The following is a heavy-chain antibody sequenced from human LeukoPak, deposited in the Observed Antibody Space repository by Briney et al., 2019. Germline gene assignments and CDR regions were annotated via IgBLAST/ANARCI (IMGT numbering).Heavy chain of an antibody. J-gene: IGHJ5*02. Sequence: ASVKVSCKASGYTFTSYAMNWVRQAPGQGLEWMGRINTNTGNPTYAQGFTGRFVFSLDTSVSTAYLQISSLKAEDTAVYYCARGPELRYFDWLLSGSLNWFDPWGQGTLVTVSS. CDR2: INTNTGNP. D-gene: IGHD3-9*01. CDR1: GYTFTSYA. CDR3: ARGPELRYFDWLLSGSLNWFDP. V-gene: IGHV7-4-1*02.